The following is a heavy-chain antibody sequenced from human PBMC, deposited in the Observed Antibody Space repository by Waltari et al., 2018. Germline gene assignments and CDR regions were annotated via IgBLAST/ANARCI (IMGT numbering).Heavy chain of an antibody. Sequence: QVQLQQWGAGLLKPSETLSLTCGVSGGVLSGYYWSWIRTSPGKGLEWIAEINHSRRTYYKPSLKSRVNLSVDTPKNQFSLKLTSMTAADTAVYYGARGLLHFNFWSKSEIGKEFYFDLWGQGTLVTVSS. CDR2: INHSRRT. CDR1: GGVLSGYY. CDR3: ARGLLHFNFWSKSEIGKEFYFDL. D-gene: IGHD3-3*01. J-gene: IGHJ4*02. V-gene: IGHV4-34*01.